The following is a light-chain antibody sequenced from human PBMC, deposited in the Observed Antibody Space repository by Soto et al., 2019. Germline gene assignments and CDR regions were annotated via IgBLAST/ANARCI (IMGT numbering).Light chain of an antibody. CDR1: QSLTTY. J-gene: IGKJ1*01. CDR2: GIS. CDR3: QQYGSSPST. V-gene: IGKV3-20*01. Sequence: EIVMTQSPSTLSVSPGERATLSCRASQSLTTYLAWYQQKPDQAPRLLIYGISTRATDVPARFSGSGSGTDFTLTISGLEPEDFAVYYCQQYGSSPSTFGQGTKVDIK.